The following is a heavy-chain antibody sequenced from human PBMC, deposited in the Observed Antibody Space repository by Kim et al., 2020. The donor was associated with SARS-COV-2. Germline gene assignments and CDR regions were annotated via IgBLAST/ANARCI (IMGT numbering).Heavy chain of an antibody. CDR2: INHSGST. CDR1: GGSFSGYY. V-gene: IGHV4-34*01. CDR3: ARGLYYYDSSGYYYEPDHDVFDI. J-gene: IGHJ3*02. D-gene: IGHD3-22*01. Sequence: SETLSLTCAVYGGSFSGYYWSWIRQPPGKGLEWIGEINHSGSTNYNPSLKSRVTISVDTSKNQFSLKLSSVTAADTAVYYCARGLYYYDSSGYYYEPDHDVFDIWGQGTMVTVSS.